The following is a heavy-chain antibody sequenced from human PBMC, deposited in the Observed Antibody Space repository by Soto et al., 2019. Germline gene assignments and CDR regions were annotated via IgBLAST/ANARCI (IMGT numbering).Heavy chain of an antibody. Sequence: QVPLVQSGAEVKKPGSSVTVSCKASGGTFSSYAIHWVRQAPGQGLEWMGGIIPMYGPAKYAQRFQGRVTLTADESTTTLYMELTSLTSQDTAVYYCARVTSMVRGVIDDWFAPWGHGTLVTVSS. CDR2: IIPMYGPA. D-gene: IGHD3-10*01. V-gene: IGHV1-69*01. J-gene: IGHJ5*02. CDR1: GGTFSSYA. CDR3: ARVTSMVRGVIDDWFAP.